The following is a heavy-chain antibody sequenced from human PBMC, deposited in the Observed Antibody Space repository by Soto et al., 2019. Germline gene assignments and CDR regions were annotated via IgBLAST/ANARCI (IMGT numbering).Heavy chain of an antibody. J-gene: IGHJ4*02. Sequence: GGSLRLSCAASGFTFSSYSMNWVRQAPGKGLEWVSAISGSGGSTYYADSVKGRFTISRDNSKNTLYLQMNSLRAEDTAVYYCAKALRGSSGYYYVYVFGYWGQGTLVTVSS. CDR3: AKALRGSSGYYYVYVFGY. CDR2: ISGSGGST. V-gene: IGHV3-23*01. CDR1: GFTFSSYS. D-gene: IGHD3-22*01.